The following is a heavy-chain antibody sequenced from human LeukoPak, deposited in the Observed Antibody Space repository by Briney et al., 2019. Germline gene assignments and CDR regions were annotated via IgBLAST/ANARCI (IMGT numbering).Heavy chain of an antibody. CDR1: GGSFSGYY. D-gene: IGHD3-16*01. Sequence: SETLSLTCAVYGGSFSGYYWSWIRQPPGKGPEWIGEINHSGSTNYNPSLKSRVTISVDRSKNQFSLKLSSVTAADTAVYYCARDVTWGWFDYWGQGTLVTVSS. J-gene: IGHJ4*02. CDR2: INHSGST. CDR3: ARDVTWGWFDY. V-gene: IGHV4-34*01.